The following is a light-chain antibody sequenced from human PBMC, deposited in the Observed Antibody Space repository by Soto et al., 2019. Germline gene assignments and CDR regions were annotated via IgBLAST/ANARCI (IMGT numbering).Light chain of an antibody. CDR3: CSYAGSSTLVV. J-gene: IGLJ2*01. CDR1: SRDVGSYNL. V-gene: IGLV2-23*01. CDR2: EGS. Sequence: QTVVTQPASVSGSPGQSITISCTGTSRDVGSYNLVSWYQQHPGKAPKLMIYEGSKRPSGVSNRFSGSKSGNTASPTISGLQAEDEADYYCCSYAGSSTLVVFGGGTKLTVL.